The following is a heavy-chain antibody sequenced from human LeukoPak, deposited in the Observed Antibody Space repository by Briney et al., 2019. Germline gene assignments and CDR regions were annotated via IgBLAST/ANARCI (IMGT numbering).Heavy chain of an antibody. CDR3: AKARGFCSGGSCYHPFDP. V-gene: IGHV3-23*01. D-gene: IGHD2-15*01. CDR1: GFTFSSYA. J-gene: IGHJ5*02. CDR2: ISGSDGST. Sequence: PGGPLRLSCAASGFTFSSYAMSWVRQAPGKGLEWVAGISGSDGSTYYADSVKGRFTISRGYCKNTLYVQMNSLRAEDTAVYYCAKARGFCSGGSCYHPFDPWGQGTLVTVSS.